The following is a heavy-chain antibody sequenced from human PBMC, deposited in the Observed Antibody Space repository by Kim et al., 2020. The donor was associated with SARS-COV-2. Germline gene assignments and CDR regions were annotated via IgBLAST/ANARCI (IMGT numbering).Heavy chain of an antibody. V-gene: IGHV3-11*06. CDR2: ISSSSSYT. D-gene: IGHD3-22*01. Sequence: GGSLRLSCAASGFTFSDYYMSWIRQAPGKGLEWVSYISSSSSYTNYADSVKGRFTISRDNAKNSLYLQMNSLRAEDTAVYYCAARRITMIVVVDDAFDIWGQGTMVTVSS. CDR3: AARRITMIVVVDDAFDI. CDR1: GFTFSDYY. J-gene: IGHJ3*02.